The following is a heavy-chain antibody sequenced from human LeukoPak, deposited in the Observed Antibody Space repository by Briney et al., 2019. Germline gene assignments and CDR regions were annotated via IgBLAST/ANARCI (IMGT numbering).Heavy chain of an antibody. CDR1: GGSISSYY. Sequence: SETLSLTCTVSGGSISSYYWSWIRQPPGKGLEWIGYIYHSGSTNYNPSLKSRVTISVDPSKNQFSLKLSSVTAADSAVYYCARVGDDSSGYYYVWNAFDIWGQGTMVTVSS. CDR2: IYHSGST. D-gene: IGHD3-22*01. CDR3: ARVGDDSSGYYYVWNAFDI. J-gene: IGHJ3*02. V-gene: IGHV4-59*01.